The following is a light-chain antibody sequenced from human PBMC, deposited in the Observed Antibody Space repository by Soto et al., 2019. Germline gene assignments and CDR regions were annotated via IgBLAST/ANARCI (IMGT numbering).Light chain of an antibody. J-gene: IGLJ3*02. CDR1: SSNIGSNY. CDR3: AAWDDSLRGLV. Sequence: QSVLTQPPSASGTPWQRVTISCSGSSSNIGSNYVYWYQQLPGTAPKLLIYTNDQRPSGVPDRFSGSKSGTSASLAISGLRSEDEADYYCAAWDDSLRGLVFGGGTKLTVL. V-gene: IGLV1-47*02. CDR2: TND.